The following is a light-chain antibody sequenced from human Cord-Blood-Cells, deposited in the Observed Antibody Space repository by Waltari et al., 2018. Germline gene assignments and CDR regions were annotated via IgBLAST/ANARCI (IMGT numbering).Light chain of an antibody. J-gene: IGLJ2*01. V-gene: IGLV2-14*01. Sequence: QCALTQPASVSRSPGQSITLPCPGTRSALGGYNYASWYQQHPGKAPKLIVYDVSNRPSGVSNRFSGSQSGNTASLTISGLQAEDEADYYCSSDTSSSTLGVFGGGTKLTVL. CDR1: RSALGGYNY. CDR3: SSDTSSSTLGV. CDR2: DVS.